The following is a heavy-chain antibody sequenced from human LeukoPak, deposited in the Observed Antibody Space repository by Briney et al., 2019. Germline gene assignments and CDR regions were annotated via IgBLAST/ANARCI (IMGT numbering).Heavy chain of an antibody. CDR1: GGSFSGYY. V-gene: IGHV4-34*01. CDR3: ARGTGDSCKD. J-gene: IGHJ4*02. Sequence: SETLSLTCAVYGGSFSGYYWSWIRQPPGKGLEWIGEINHSGSTNYNPSLKSRVTISVDTSKNQFSLQLNSVTPEDTAVYHCARGTGDSCKDWGLGTLVTVSS. CDR2: INHSGST. D-gene: IGHD3-22*01.